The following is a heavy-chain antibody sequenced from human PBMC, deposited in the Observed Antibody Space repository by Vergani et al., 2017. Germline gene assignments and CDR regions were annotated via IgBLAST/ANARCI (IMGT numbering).Heavy chain of an antibody. V-gene: IGHV4-61*02. CDR2: IHTSGST. J-gene: IGHJ4*02. CDR3: AGGSCLGGSCYKPLFDY. Sequence: QVQLQESGPGLVKPSQTLSLTCTVSGGSINSHNYYWSSIRQPAGKGLEWIGRIHTSGSTNYNPSLKSRVTMSEDTSKNQFSLNLTSVTAADTAVYFCAGGSCLGGSCYKPLFDYWGQGILVTVSS. D-gene: IGHD2-15*01. CDR1: GGSINSHNYY.